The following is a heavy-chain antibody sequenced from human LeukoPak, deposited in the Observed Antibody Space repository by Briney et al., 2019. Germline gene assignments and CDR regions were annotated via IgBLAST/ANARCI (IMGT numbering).Heavy chain of an antibody. Sequence: ASVTVSCKASGYTFTSYDINWVRQAPGQGLEWMGWINPNSGGTNYAQKFQGRVTMTRDTSISTAYMELSRLRSDDTAVYYCARDEENWFDPWGQGTLVTVSS. CDR3: ARDEENWFDP. CDR2: INPNSGGT. CDR1: GYTFTSYD. J-gene: IGHJ5*02. V-gene: IGHV1-2*02.